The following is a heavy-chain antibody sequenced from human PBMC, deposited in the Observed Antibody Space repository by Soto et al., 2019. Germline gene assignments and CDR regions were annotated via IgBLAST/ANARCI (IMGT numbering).Heavy chain of an antibody. CDR1: GGSISSSSYY. J-gene: IGHJ4*02. CDR3: HGWVVVVQATWVGYFDY. V-gene: IGHV4-39*01. CDR2: IYYSGST. Sequence: QLQLQESGPGLVKPSETLSLTCTVSGGSISSSSYYWGWIRQPPGKGLEWIGSIYYSGSTYYNPSLKSRATIAVDMSKNQFSRKLSAVTAAHTAVYYCHGWVVVVQATWVGYFDYWGQGTLVTVSS. D-gene: IGHD2-2*01.